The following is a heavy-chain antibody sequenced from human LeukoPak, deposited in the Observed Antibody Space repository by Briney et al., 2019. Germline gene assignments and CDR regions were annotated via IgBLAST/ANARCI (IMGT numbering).Heavy chain of an antibody. J-gene: IGHJ4*02. Sequence: SETLSLTCGVSGGSFSDYYWSWIRHSAGKGLEWIGRVYSRGSTIYNPSLRSRLTLSLDTSNNQFSLRLRSVTAADTAVYYCARDCSSTSCYGEPRLTYWGQGILVTVSS. CDR3: ARDCSSTSCYGEPRLTY. V-gene: IGHV4-4*07. CDR2: VYSRGST. D-gene: IGHD2-2*01. CDR1: GGSFSDYY.